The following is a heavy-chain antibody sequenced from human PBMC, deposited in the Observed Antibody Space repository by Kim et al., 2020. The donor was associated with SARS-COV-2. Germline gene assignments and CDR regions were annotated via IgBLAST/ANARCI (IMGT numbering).Heavy chain of an antibody. V-gene: IGHV3-48*04. J-gene: IGHJ5*02. Sequence: GGSLRLSCVASGFTFSSYGMNWVRQAPEKGLEWVSYISKSGNKIYYADSVKGRFTISRDNAKNSLFLQMNSLTAEDTAMYYCAGDVLGAYCGGDCYSGDLWGQGTLVTVSP. D-gene: IGHD2-21*02. CDR3: AGDVLGAYCGGDCYSGDL. CDR2: ISKSGNKI. CDR1: GFTFSSYG.